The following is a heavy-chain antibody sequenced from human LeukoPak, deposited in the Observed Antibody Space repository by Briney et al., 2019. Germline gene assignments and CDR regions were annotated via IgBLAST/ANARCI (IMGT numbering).Heavy chain of an antibody. V-gene: IGHV4-59*01. CDR2: IYYSGST. Sequence: SETLSLTCTVSGGSISSYYWSWNRQPPGKGLEWIGYIYYSGSTNYNPSLKSRVTISVDTSKNQFSLKLSSVTAADTAVYYCARVSGYYDSSGYYYDLAYFDYWGQGTLVTVSS. D-gene: IGHD3-22*01. CDR1: GGSISSYY. CDR3: ARVSGYYDSSGYYYDLAYFDY. J-gene: IGHJ4*02.